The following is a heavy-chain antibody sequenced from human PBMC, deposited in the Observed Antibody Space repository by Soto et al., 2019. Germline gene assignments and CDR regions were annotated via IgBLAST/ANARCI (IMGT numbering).Heavy chain of an antibody. CDR3: AKGRPGVAAAPDY. D-gene: IGHD2-21*01. CDR1: GFTFIDFA. V-gene: IGHV3-23*01. Sequence: GGSLRLSCAASGFTFIDFAMAWVRQAPGKGLEWVSSASGSGSGTYYADSVKGRFTISRDNSKNTLFLHMTNLRAGDTALYFCAKGRPGVAAAPDYWGQGTLVTVSS. CDR2: ASGSGSGT. J-gene: IGHJ4*02.